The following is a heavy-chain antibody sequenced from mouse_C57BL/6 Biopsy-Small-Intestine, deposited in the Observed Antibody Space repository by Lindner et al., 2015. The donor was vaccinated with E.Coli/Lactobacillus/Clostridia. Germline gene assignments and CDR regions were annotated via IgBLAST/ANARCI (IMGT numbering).Heavy chain of an antibody. D-gene: IGHD2-10*02. J-gene: IGHJ4*01. CDR1: GYVFTNYL. V-gene: IGHV1-54*01. CDR2: INPGSGNT. Sequence: VQLQESGPELVKPGASVKLSCKASGYVFTNYLIEWVKQRPGQGLEWVGMINPGSGNTNYNERFKDKATLTADKSSSTAYMQLSSLTSEDSAVYFCARGAFGSIYAMDYWGQGTSVTVSS. CDR3: ARGAFGSIYAMDY.